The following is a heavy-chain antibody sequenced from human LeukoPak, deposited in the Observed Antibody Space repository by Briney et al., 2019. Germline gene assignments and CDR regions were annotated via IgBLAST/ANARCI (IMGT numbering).Heavy chain of an antibody. CDR1: GGSFSGYS. Sequence: PSETLSLTCTVYGGSFSGYSWSWVRQPPGQGLEWIGEINHSGSTSYNPSLKSRVTISLDTSKNHFSLKLTSVTAADTAVYFCARHDWDCGGGACYSDSYYEMDVWGKGTTVTISP. D-gene: IGHD2-15*01. CDR2: INHSGST. J-gene: IGHJ6*04. V-gene: IGHV4-34*01. CDR3: ARHDWDCGGGACYSDSYYEMDV.